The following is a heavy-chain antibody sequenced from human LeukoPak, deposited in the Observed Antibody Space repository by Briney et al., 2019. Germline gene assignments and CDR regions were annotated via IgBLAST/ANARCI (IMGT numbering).Heavy chain of an antibody. V-gene: IGHV4-4*07. J-gene: IGHJ6*02. CDR2: IYTSGST. CDR3: ARDHSSSWPYYYGMDV. CDR1: GASISSYY. Sequence: PSETLSLTCTVSGASISSYYWNWIRQPAGKGLEWIGRIYTSGSTDYNPSLKSRVTMSVDSSKNQFSLKLSSMTAADTAAYYCARDHSSSWPYYYGMDVWGQGTTVTVSS. D-gene: IGHD6-13*01.